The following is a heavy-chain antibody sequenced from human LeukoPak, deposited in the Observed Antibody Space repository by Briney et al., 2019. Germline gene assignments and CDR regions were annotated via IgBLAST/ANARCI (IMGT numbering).Heavy chain of an antibody. V-gene: IGHV3-30*18. D-gene: IGHD3-22*01. CDR2: ISRDGSNS. CDR3: AKTHYYDSSGVPGDY. J-gene: IGHJ4*02. CDR1: GFTFSSYG. Sequence: PGGSLRLSCAASGFTFSSYGMHWVRQAPGKGLEWVAVISRDGSNSYYADSVKGRFTISRDNSKNTLYLQMNSLRAEDTAVYYCAKTHYYDSSGVPGDYWGQGTLVTVSS.